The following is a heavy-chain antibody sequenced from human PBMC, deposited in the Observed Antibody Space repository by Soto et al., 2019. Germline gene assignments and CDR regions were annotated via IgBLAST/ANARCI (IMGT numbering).Heavy chain of an antibody. CDR3: ARYYYYYYGMDV. J-gene: IGHJ6*02. V-gene: IGHV3-7*05. CDR1: GFTFSSYW. CDR2: IKQDGSEK. Sequence: PGGSLRLSCAASGFTFSSYWMSWVRQAPGKGLEWVANIKQDGSEKYCVDSVKGRFTISRDNAKNSLYLQMNTLRAEDTAVYCCARYYYYYYGMDVRGQGSTVTVSS.